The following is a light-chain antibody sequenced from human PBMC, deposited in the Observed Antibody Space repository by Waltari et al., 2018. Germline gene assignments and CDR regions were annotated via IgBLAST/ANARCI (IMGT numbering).Light chain of an antibody. Sequence: DIQMTQSPSSLSASVGDRVTITCRTSQSISNHLNWYQQKPGKAPKLLIYGASSLQSGVPSRFSASGSGTDFTLTISSLQPEDFATYYCHQSYNTPKTFGQGSKVEIK. J-gene: IGKJ1*01. CDR1: QSISNH. CDR3: HQSYNTPKT. V-gene: IGKV1-39*01. CDR2: GAS.